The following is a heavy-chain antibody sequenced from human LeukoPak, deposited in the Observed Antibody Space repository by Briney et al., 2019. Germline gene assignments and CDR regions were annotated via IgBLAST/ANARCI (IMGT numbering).Heavy chain of an antibody. CDR2: ISWNSGSI. J-gene: IGHJ5*02. CDR3: AKASGSSGYYPFDP. Sequence: GSSLRLSCAASGFTFDDYAMHWVRQAPGKGLEWVSGISWNSGSIGYADSVKGRFTISRDNAKNSLYLQMNSLRAEDTALYYCAKASGSSGYYPFDPWGQGTLVTVSS. CDR1: GFTFDDYA. V-gene: IGHV3-9*01. D-gene: IGHD3-22*01.